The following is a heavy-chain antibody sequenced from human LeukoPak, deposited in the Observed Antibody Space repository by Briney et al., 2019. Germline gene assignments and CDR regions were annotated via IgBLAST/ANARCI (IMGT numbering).Heavy chain of an antibody. V-gene: IGHV4-34*01. CDR3: ARAKYYDFWSGYYAINWFDP. CDR1: GGSFSGYY. D-gene: IGHD3-3*01. CDR2: IYYSGST. Sequence: SETLSLTCAVYGGSFSGYYWSWIRQPPGKGLEWIGSIYYSGSTYYNPSLKSRVTISVDTSKNQFSLKLSSVTAADTAVYYCARAKYYDFWSGYYAINWFDPWGQGTLVTVSS. J-gene: IGHJ5*02.